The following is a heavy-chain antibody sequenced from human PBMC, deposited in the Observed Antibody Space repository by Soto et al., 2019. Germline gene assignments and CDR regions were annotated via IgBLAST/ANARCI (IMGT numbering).Heavy chain of an antibody. CDR2: INHSGST. J-gene: IGHJ4*02. CDR3: ARMTTGFDY. Sequence: SETLSLTCAVYGGSFSGYYWSWIRQPPGKGLEWIGEINHSGSTNYNPSLKSRVTISVDTSKNQFSLKLSSVTAADTAVYYCARMTTGFDYWGQGTLVTVSS. CDR1: GGSFSGYY. V-gene: IGHV4-34*01. D-gene: IGHD4-4*01.